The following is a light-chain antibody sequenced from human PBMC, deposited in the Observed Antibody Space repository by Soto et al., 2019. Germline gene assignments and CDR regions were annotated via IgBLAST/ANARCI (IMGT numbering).Light chain of an antibody. J-gene: IGLJ1*01. CDR1: SSDVGSYNR. CDR2: EVN. V-gene: IGLV2-18*02. CDR3: ASYTTYTARFV. Sequence: QSVLTQPPSVSGSPGQSVTIPCTGTSSDVGSYNRVSWYRQAPGTAPSLMIYEVNNLPSGVPDRFSGSKSGNTASLTISGLQAEDEADYYCASYTTYTARFVFGTGTKVTVL.